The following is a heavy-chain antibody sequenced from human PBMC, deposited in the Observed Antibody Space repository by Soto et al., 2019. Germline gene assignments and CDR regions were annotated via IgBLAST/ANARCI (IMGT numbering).Heavy chain of an antibody. CDR1: GFTFSSYG. V-gene: IGHV3-30*18. CDR3: ANHRNDYGGHYYFDY. CDR2: ISYDGSNK. D-gene: IGHD4-17*01. Sequence: QVQLVESGGGVVQPGRSLRLSCAASGFTFSSYGMHWVRQAPGKGLEWVAVISYDGSNKYYADSVKGRFTISRDNSKNTLYLQMNSLRAEDTAVYYCANHRNDYGGHYYFDYWGQGTLVTVSS. J-gene: IGHJ4*02.